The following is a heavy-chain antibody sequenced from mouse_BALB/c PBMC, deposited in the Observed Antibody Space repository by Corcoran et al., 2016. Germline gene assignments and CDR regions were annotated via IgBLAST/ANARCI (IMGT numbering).Heavy chain of an antibody. D-gene: IGHD2-1*01. Sequence: EVQLQQSGPELVKPGASVKMSCKASGYTFTSYVMHWVKQKPGQGLEWIGYINPYNDGTKYNEKFKGKATLTSDKSSSTAYMELSSLTSEDSAVYYCAIYGNYGGCAYWGQGTLVTVSA. CDR3: AIYGNYGGCAY. V-gene: IGHV1S136*01. CDR2: INPYNDGT. CDR1: GYTFTSYV. J-gene: IGHJ3*01.